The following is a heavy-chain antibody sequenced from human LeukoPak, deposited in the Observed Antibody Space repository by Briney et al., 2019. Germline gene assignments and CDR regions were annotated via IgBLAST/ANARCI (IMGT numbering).Heavy chain of an antibody. CDR3: ARDNPRYCSGGSCHVGFDP. CDR1: GGSINTYY. J-gene: IGHJ5*02. V-gene: IGHV4-59*01. CDR2: IYYSGST. D-gene: IGHD2-15*01. Sequence: NPSETLSLTCSVSGGSINTYYWSWIRQPPGKGLEWIGYIYYSGSTNYNPSLKSRVTISVDTSKNQFSLKLSSVTAADTAVYYCARDNPRYCSGGSCHVGFDPWGQGTLVTVSS.